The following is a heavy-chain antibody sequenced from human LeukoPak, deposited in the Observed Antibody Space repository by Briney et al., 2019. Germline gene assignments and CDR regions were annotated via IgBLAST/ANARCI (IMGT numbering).Heavy chain of an antibody. Sequence: PSETLSLTCTVSGGSITSNTNYWDWIRQPPGRGLEWIGSIYYSGSTYYSPSLKSRVTMSVDTSKNQFSLKLTSVNAADTAAYYCARRAVVPAAKSVFDYWGQGTLVTVSS. CDR3: ARRAVVPAAKSVFDY. V-gene: IGHV4-39*01. J-gene: IGHJ4*02. CDR1: GGSITSNTNY. D-gene: IGHD2-2*01. CDR2: IYYSGST.